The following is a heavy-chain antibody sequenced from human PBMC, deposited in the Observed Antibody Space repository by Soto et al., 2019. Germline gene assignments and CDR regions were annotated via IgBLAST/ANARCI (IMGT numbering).Heavy chain of an antibody. V-gene: IGHV3-33*01. CDR2: IWNDGSNK. CDR1: GFTFSSYG. CDR3: ARGEHDYGDYGTDY. Sequence: QVQLVESGGGVVQPGRSLRLSCAASGFTFSSYGMHWVRQAPGKGLEWVAVIWNDGSNKYYADSVKGRFTISRDNSKNTLYLQMNSLRAEDTAVYYCARGEHDYGDYGTDYWGQGTLVTVSS. J-gene: IGHJ4*02. D-gene: IGHD4-17*01.